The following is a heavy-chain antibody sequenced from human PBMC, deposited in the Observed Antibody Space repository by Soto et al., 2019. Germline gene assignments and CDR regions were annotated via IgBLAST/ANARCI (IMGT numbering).Heavy chain of an antibody. J-gene: IGHJ4*02. D-gene: IGHD2-2*01. CDR2: IYYSGST. V-gene: IGHV4-30-4*01. Sequence: SETLSLTCTVSGGSISSGDYYWSWIRQPPGKGLEWIGYIYYSGSTYYNPSLKSRVTISVDTSKNQFSLKLSSVTAADTAVYYCAREGGCSSTSCYDYWGQGTLVTVSS. CDR1: GGSISSGDYY. CDR3: AREGGCSSTSCYDY.